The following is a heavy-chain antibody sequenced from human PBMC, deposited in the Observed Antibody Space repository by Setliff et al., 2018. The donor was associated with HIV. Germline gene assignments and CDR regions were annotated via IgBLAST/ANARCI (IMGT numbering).Heavy chain of an antibody. J-gene: IGHJ4*03. CDR3: VRSFQGGCFDS. Sequence: WVRQAPGKGLEWVAVISYDGSNTYYADSVRGRFTISRDNSKNTLYLEMNSLRVEDTAVYYCVRSFQGGCFDSWGQGTQVTVSS. CDR2: ISYDGSNT. V-gene: IGHV3-30*14.